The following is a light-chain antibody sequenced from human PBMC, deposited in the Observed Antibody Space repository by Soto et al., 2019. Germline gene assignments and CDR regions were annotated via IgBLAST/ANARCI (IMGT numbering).Light chain of an antibody. Sequence: DIQMTQSPSTLSASVGDRVNLACRASQSISSWLAWYQQKPGKAPKALIYDASSLESGVPSRFSGRGAGTEFTLTISSLKPDDFATYYCQHYDSYSEAFGQGTNVDI. CDR3: QHYDSYSEA. CDR2: DAS. V-gene: IGKV1-5*01. J-gene: IGKJ1*01. CDR1: QSISSW.